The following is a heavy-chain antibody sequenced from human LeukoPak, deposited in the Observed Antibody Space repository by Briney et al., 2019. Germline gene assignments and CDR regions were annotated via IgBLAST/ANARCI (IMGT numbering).Heavy chain of an antibody. CDR3: ARRGTGRWFDP. Sequence: PSQTLSLTCTVSGGSISSGDYFWGWISQHPGKGLEWIGYIYYSGSTYYNPSLKSRVIISVDTSKNQFSLMLNSVTAADTAMYYCARRGTGRWFDPWGQGTLVTVSS. V-gene: IGHV4-31*03. CDR1: GGSISSGDYF. D-gene: IGHD3-10*01. J-gene: IGHJ5*02. CDR2: IYYSGST.